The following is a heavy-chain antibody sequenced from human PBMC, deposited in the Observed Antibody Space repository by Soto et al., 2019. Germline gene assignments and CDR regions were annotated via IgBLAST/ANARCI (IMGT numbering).Heavy chain of an antibody. CDR2: ISGSGGST. Sequence: EVQLLESGGGLVQPGGSLRLSCAASGFTFSSYAMSWVRQAPGKGLEWVSAISGSGGSTYYADSVKGRFTISRDNSKNTLYLQMNSLRAEYTAVYYCAKNREYAFWSGFTSGWFDPWGQGTLVTVSS. V-gene: IGHV3-23*01. CDR1: GFTFSSYA. CDR3: AKNREYAFWSGFTSGWFDP. J-gene: IGHJ5*02. D-gene: IGHD3-3*01.